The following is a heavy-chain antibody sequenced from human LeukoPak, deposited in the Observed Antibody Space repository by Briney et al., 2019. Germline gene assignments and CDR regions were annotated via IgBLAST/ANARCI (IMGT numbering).Heavy chain of an antibody. V-gene: IGHV4-39*07. Sequence: SETLSLTCTVSGGSISNSGYYWGWIRQPPGKGLEWIGNIYYSGSTNYNPSLKSRVTISVDTSKNQFSLKLSSVTAADTAVYYCARDASAVAGTPYWYFDLWGRGTLVTVSS. CDR3: ARDASAVAGTPYWYFDL. D-gene: IGHD6-19*01. CDR2: IYYSGST. J-gene: IGHJ2*01. CDR1: GGSISNSGYY.